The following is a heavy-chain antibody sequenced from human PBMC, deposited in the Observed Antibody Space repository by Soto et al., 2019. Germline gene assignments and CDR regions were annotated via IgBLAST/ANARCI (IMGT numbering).Heavy chain of an antibody. J-gene: IGHJ5*02. Sequence: QVQLVQSGAEVKKPGSSVKVSCKASGGTFSSYPISWVRQAPGQGLEWMGRIIPILGIANYAQKFQGRVTITADKSTSTAYMELSSLRSEDTAVYYCARDIAAASWCDPWGQGTLVTVSS. V-gene: IGHV1-69*04. CDR2: IIPILGIA. CDR1: GGTFSSYP. CDR3: ARDIAAASWCDP. D-gene: IGHD6-13*01.